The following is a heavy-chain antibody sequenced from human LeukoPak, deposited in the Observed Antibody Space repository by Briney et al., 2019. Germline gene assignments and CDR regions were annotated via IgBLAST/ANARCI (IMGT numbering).Heavy chain of an antibody. J-gene: IGHJ2*01. CDR3: ARANYYGSGSYYSEYWYFDL. V-gene: IGHV4-39*07. CDR2: IYYSGST. CDR1: GGSISSSSYY. Sequence: SETLSLTCTVSGGSISSSSYYWGWIRQPPGKGLEWIGSIYYSGSTYYNPSLKSRVTISVDTSKNQFSLKLSSVTAADTAVYYCARANYYGSGSYYSEYWYFDLWGRGTLVTVSS. D-gene: IGHD3-10*01.